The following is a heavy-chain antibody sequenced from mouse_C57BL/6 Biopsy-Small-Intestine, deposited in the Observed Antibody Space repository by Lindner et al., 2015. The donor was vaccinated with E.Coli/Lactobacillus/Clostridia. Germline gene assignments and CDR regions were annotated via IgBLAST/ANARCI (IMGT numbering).Heavy chain of an antibody. D-gene: IGHD2-14*01. Sequence: VQLQESGPELVKPGASVKISCKASGYTFTDYNMDWVKQSHGKSLEWIGYIYPNNGGTGYNQKFKSKATLTVDKSSNTAYMELHSLTSEDSAVYYCARGAYYRYEGYAMDYWGSRNLSHRLL. CDR2: IYPNNGGT. CDR1: GYTFTDYN. V-gene: IGHV1-34*02. J-gene: IGHJ4*01. CDR3: ARGAYYRYEGYAMDY.